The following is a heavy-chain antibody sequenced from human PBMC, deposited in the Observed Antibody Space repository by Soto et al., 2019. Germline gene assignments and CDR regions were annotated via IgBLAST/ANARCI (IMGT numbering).Heavy chain of an antibody. V-gene: IGHV3-23*01. D-gene: IGHD6-13*01. CDR1: VFTFSSCA. CDR3: AKDRSSSAAAYLYYYYMDV. CDR2: ISGSGGST. Sequence: GGSLRLSCAASVFTFSSCAMSWVRQAPGKGLEWVSGISGSGGSTYYADSVKGRFTISRDNSKNTLYLQMNSLRAEDTAVYYCAKDRSSSAAAYLYYYYMDVWGKGTTVTVSS. J-gene: IGHJ6*03.